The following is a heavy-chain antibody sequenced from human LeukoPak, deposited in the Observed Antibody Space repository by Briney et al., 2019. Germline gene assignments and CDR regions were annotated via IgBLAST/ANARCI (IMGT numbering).Heavy chain of an antibody. J-gene: IGHJ4*02. CDR2: ISYDGSNK. D-gene: IGHD3-10*02. Sequence: GGSPRLSCAASGFTFSSYAMHWVRQAPGKGLEWVAVISYDGSNKYYADFVKGRFTISRDNSKNTLYLQMNSLRAEDTAVYYCARDYVRGVTLDYWGQGTLVTVSS. CDR3: ARDYVRGVTLDY. V-gene: IGHV3-30*04. CDR1: GFTFSSYA.